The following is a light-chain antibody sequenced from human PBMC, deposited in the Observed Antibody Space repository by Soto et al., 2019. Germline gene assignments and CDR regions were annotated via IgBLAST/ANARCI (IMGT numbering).Light chain of an antibody. J-gene: IGKJ4*01. V-gene: IGKV3-11*01. CDR1: QSAGSS. CDR3: QQRSSWPPEPT. Sequence: IVLTQSPAALSLSPGERATLSCRASQSAGSSLAWYQQKAGQAPRLLIYDASNRVTGIPARFSGSGSGTDFTLTISSLEPEDFAIYYCQQRSSWPPEPTFGGGTKVEI. CDR2: DAS.